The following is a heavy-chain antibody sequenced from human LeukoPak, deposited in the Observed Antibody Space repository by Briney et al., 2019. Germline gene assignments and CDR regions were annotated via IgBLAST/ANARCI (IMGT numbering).Heavy chain of an antibody. CDR3: ARWGYSSGWYAPGP. CDR1: GFTFGSSA. D-gene: IGHD6-19*01. Sequence: GGSRSSSFAASGFTFGSSAMSWVRQPPGRGLGWFPTISGSGGSTYYADSVKGRLTISRDNSKNTLYLQMNSLRAEDTAVYYCARWGYSSGWYAPGPWGQGTLVTVSS. J-gene: IGHJ4*02. CDR2: ISGSGGST. V-gene: IGHV3-23*01.